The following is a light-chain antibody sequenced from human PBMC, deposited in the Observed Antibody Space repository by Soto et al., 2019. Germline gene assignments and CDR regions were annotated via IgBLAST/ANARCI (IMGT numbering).Light chain of an antibody. CDR2: KAS. Sequence: DIQMTQSPSTLSASVGDTVTITCRASQSISNWLAWYQQKPGQAPKLLIHKASTLESGVPSRFSGSGSGTEFTLTISSLHPDDFATFYCQQYYRFPYTFGQGTKLEIK. CDR3: QQYYRFPYT. CDR1: QSISNW. J-gene: IGKJ2*01. V-gene: IGKV1-5*03.